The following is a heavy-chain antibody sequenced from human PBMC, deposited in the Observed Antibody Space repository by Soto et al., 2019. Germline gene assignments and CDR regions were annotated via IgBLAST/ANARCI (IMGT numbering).Heavy chain of an antibody. Sequence: ASVKVSCKSSGYTFISHSITWVRQAPGQGLEWMGRISAYNGNTNYAQKFQGRVTMTTDTSTSTAYMELRSLRSDDTAVYYCARGAFCGGAPGCRDMDVWGQGTTVTVSS. CDR1: GYTFISHS. J-gene: IGHJ6*02. D-gene: IGHD2-21*01. CDR3: ARGAFCGGAPGCRDMDV. CDR2: ISAYNGNT. V-gene: IGHV1-18*01.